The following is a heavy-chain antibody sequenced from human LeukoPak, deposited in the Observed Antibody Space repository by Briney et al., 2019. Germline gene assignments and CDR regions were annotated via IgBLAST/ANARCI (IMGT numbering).Heavy chain of an antibody. CDR3: ARRKTYYYGSGSYYNDH. CDR2: INHSGST. Sequence: SETLSLTCTVSGGSISSSNYFWGWIRQPPGKGLEWIGEINHSGSTNYNPSLKSRVTISVDTSKNQFSLKLSSVTAADTAVYYCARRKTYYYGSGSYYNDHWGQGTLVTVSS. CDR1: GGSISSSNYF. V-gene: IGHV4-39*07. D-gene: IGHD3-10*01. J-gene: IGHJ5*02.